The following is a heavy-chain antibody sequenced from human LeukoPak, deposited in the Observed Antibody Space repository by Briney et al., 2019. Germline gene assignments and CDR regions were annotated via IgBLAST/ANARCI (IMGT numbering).Heavy chain of an antibody. Sequence: QPGGSLRLSCAASGFTFSSYSMNWVRQAPGKGPEWVSYISSSSSTIYYADSVKGRFTISRDNAKNSLYLQMNSLRAEDTAVYYCARDGISGSDCWGQGTLVTVSS. CDR2: ISSSSSTI. CDR3: ARDGISGSDC. J-gene: IGHJ4*02. CDR1: GFTFSSYS. D-gene: IGHD6-19*01. V-gene: IGHV3-48*01.